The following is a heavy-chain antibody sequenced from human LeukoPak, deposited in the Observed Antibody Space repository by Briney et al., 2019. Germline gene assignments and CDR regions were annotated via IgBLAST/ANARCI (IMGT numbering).Heavy chain of an antibody. D-gene: IGHD2-2*01. CDR2: ISGSGIT. V-gene: IGHV3-23*01. CDR1: GFTFSSYA. J-gene: IGHJ3*02. Sequence: GGSLRLSCAASGFTFSSYAMSWVRQAPGKGLKWLSTISGSGITYYADSVKGRFTISRDNSKNTLYLQMHSLRAEDTAVYYCAKVGQVGGAFDIWGQGTMVTVSS. CDR3: AKVGQVGGAFDI.